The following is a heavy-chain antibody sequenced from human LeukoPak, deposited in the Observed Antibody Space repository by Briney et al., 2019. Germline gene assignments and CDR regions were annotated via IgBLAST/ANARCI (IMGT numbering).Heavy chain of an antibody. V-gene: IGHV5-51*01. CDR3: ARRRDSGSYIDF. D-gene: IGHD1-26*01. Sequence: GESLKISCKGSGYNFTTYWIGWVRQMPGKGLEWMGIIYPGDSATRYSPSFQGQVTISADKSIGTAYLQLSSLKASDTAMYYCARRRDSGSYIDFWGQGTLVTVSS. CDR2: IYPGDSAT. CDR1: GYNFTTYW. J-gene: IGHJ4*02.